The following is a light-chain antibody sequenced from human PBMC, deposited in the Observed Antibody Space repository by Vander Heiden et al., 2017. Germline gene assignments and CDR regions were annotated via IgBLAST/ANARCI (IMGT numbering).Light chain of an antibody. Sequence: DIQMTQSPSTLSASVGDRDTITCRASQSVSTWVAWYQQKLGKAPKLLIYDASTLERGVPSRFSGSGSGSEFTLTINNLQPDDFATYYCQQYHDYSPWTFGQGTKVEI. CDR1: QSVSTW. J-gene: IGKJ1*01. CDR2: DAS. V-gene: IGKV1-5*01. CDR3: QQYHDYSPWT.